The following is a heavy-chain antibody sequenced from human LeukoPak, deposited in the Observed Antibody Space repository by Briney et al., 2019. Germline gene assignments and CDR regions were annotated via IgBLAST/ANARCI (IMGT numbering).Heavy chain of an antibody. Sequence: GGSLRLSCAASGFTFSSYAMHWVRQAPGKGLEWVAVISYDGSNKYYADSVKGRFTISRDNAKNSLYLQMSSLRAEDTAIYYCARALYNRGWYPDYFDSWGQGTLVTVSA. J-gene: IGHJ4*02. V-gene: IGHV3-30-3*01. CDR2: ISYDGSNK. D-gene: IGHD6-19*01. CDR3: ARALYNRGWYPDYFDS. CDR1: GFTFSSYA.